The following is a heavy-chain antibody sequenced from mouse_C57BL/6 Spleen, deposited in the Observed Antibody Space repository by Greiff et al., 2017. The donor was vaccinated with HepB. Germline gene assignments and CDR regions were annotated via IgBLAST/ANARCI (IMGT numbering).Heavy chain of an antibody. J-gene: IGHJ2*01. CDR3: ARGNYGSSYYFDY. V-gene: IGHV1-64*01. CDR1: GYTFTSYW. D-gene: IGHD1-1*01. CDR2: IHPNSGST. Sequence: QVQLKQPGAELVKPGASVKLSCKASGYTFTSYWMHWVKQRPGQGLEWIGMIHPNSGSTNYNEKFKSKATLTVDKSSSTAYMQLSSLTSEDSAVYYCARGNYGSSYYFDYWGQGTTLTVSS.